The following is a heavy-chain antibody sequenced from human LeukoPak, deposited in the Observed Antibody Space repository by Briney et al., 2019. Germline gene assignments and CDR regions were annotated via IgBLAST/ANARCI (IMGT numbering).Heavy chain of an antibody. V-gene: IGHV1-18*01. CDR3: ARDQLSRGVWFDP. CDR1: GYTFSAYC. Sequence: ASVKVSCKASGYTFSAYCMHWVRQAPGQGLEWMGWISTYNGNTNYAQKLQGRVAMTTEISTSTAYMELRSLRSDDTAVYYCARDQLSRGVWFDPWGQGTLATVSS. J-gene: IGHJ5*02. D-gene: IGHD1-1*01. CDR2: ISTYNGNT.